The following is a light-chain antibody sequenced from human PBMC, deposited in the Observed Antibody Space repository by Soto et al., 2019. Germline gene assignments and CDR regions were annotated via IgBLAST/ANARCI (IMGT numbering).Light chain of an antibody. Sequence: QSVLTQPPSASGSPGQAVVISCTGTSSDVGGYNYVSWYQQHPGKAPKLLIYEVTKRPSGVPDRFSGSKSGNTASLTVSGLQAEDEADYYCCSYGGNDNYVFGTGTKVTVL. CDR1: SSDVGGYNY. J-gene: IGLJ1*01. V-gene: IGLV2-8*01. CDR2: EVT. CDR3: CSYGGNDNYV.